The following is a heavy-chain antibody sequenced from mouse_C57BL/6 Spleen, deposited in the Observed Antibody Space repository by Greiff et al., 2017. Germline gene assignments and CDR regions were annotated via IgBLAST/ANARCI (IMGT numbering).Heavy chain of an antibody. CDR2: INPYNGDT. CDR3: ARGEIYYYFDY. CDR1: GYSFTGYF. D-gene: IGHD1-1*01. V-gene: IGHV1-20*01. J-gene: IGHJ2*01. Sequence: EVQVVESGPELVKPGDSVKISCKASGYSFTGYFMNWVMQSHGKSLEWIGRINPYNGDTFYNQKFKGKATLTVDKSSSTAHMELRSLTSEDSAVYYCARGEIYYYFDYWGQGTTLTVSS.